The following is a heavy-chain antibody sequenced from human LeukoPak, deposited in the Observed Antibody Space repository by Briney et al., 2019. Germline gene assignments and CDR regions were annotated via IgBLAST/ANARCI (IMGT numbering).Heavy chain of an antibody. CDR3: ARAEFWSGYFLSAYYYYGIDV. D-gene: IGHD3-3*01. CDR1: GFTFSSYS. Sequence: GSLRLSCAASGFTFSSYSMNWVRQAPGKGLEWVSYISSSSSTIYYADSVKGRFTISRDNAKNSLYLQMNGLRAEDTAVYYCARAEFWSGYFLSAYYYYGIDVWGQGTTVTVSS. V-gene: IGHV3-48*01. CDR2: ISSSSSTI. J-gene: IGHJ6*02.